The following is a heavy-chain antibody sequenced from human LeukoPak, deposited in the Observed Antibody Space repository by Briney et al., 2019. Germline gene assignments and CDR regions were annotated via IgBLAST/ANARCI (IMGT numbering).Heavy chain of an antibody. V-gene: IGHV3-21*05. CDR2: ITNNGRKT. Sequence: GGSLRLSCAASGFTFSSYAMHWVRQAPGKGLEWVSYITNNGRKTYYTDSMKGRFTISRDSAKNLLYLQMNSLRAEDTAVYYCARDYPYSYYMNVWGNGTTVTVSS. CDR3: ARDYPYSYYMNV. J-gene: IGHJ6*03. CDR1: GFTFSSYA. D-gene: IGHD4-11*01.